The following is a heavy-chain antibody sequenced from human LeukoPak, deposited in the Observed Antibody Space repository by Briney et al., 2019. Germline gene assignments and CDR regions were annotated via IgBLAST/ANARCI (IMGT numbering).Heavy chain of an antibody. V-gene: IGHV1-18*01. CDR2: VRTNDGNT. J-gene: IGHJ4*02. CDR3: TRAPPGMTMMTDY. D-gene: IGHD3-22*01. Sequence: ASVRVSCKASGYTFTNYHIAWVRQDPGQGLEWMGWVRTNDGNTVYAQRLQGRVTMTTDTSTSVAYMELRSLTSDDTAAYYCTRAPPGMTMMTDYWGQGTLVNVSS. CDR1: GYTFTNYH.